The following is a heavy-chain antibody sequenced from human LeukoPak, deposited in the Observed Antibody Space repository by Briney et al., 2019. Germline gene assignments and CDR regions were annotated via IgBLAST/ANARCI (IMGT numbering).Heavy chain of an antibody. CDR3: ARGVNDYDSSGYYPLDY. D-gene: IGHD3-22*01. J-gene: IGHJ4*02. V-gene: IGHV1-69*04. CDR1: GGTFSTSA. Sequence: SVKVSCKASGGTFSTSAINWVRQAPGQGLEWMGRIIPFLNIAIYAQKFQGRVTITADKSTSTGYMELSSLRSEDTAVYYCARGVNDYDSSGYYPLDYWGQGTLVTVSS. CDR2: IIPFLNIA.